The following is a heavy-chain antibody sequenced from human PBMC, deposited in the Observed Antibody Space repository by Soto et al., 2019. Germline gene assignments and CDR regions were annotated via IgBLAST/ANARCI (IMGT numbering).Heavy chain of an antibody. V-gene: IGHV3-15*07. CDR1: GFTFSDAW. CDR2: IKSKTDGATT. CDR3: TTFRYYSHTNTFYLWDF. D-gene: IGHD3-10*01. Sequence: EVQLVQSGGGLVKPGGSLRLSCAASGFTFSDAWMNWVRQAPGKGLEWVGRIKSKTDGATTDYTAPVKDRFTISRDDSQNTLYLQMNSLKTEDTAVYFCTTFRYYSHTNTFYLWDFWGQGTLVTVSS. J-gene: IGHJ4*02.